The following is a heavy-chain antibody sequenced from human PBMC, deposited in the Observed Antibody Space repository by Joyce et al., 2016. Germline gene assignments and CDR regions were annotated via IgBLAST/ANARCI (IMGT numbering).Heavy chain of an antibody. V-gene: IGHV4-39*01. CDR2: SYYRGGA. CDR1: RGSIRGSTDY. J-gene: IGHJ6*02. CDR3: ARHARESSSWYSSPYYGMDV. Sequence: QLQLQESGPGLVRPSETLSLTCTVSRGSIRGSTDYWGWIRQPPGKGLEWIASSYYRGGAYYHPSLKRRASTSVDTSKNQFSLKLSSVTAADTAVYYCARHARESSSWYSSPYYGMDVWGQGTTVTVSS. D-gene: IGHD6-13*01.